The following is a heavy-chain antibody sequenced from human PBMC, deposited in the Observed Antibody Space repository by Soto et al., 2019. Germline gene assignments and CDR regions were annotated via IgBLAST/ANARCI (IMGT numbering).Heavy chain of an antibody. CDR3: ASVVWFGEVASAAFEY. CDR2: MNAGNGDT. Sequence: QVQLVQSGPEVRKPGASVKISCKASGYTFTSYAMYWVRQAPGQRPEWMGWMNAGNGDTKYSQNFQDRLTINRDTSATTAYMELRGLRSEDTAVYYCASVVWFGEVASAAFEYWGQGTLVTVSS. D-gene: IGHD3-10*01. V-gene: IGHV1-3*01. J-gene: IGHJ4*02. CDR1: GYTFTSYA.